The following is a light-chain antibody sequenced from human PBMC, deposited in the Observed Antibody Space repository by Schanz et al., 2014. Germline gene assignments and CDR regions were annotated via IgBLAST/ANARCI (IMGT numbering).Light chain of an antibody. CDR2: GTS. J-gene: IGKJ3*01. V-gene: IGKV3-20*01. CDR3: HQYGISPFT. Sequence: EIVLTQSPGTLSLSPGERATLSCRASQSVHINYLAWHQQKPGQAPRLLIYGTSIRATGIPDRFSGSGSGTDVTLTISRLEPEDFAVYYCHQYGISPFTFGPGTKVDIK. CDR1: QSVHINY.